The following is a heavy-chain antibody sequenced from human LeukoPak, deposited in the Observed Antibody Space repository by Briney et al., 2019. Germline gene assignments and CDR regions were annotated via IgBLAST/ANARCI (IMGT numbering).Heavy chain of an antibody. J-gene: IGHJ4*02. CDR1: GFTFSSYS. V-gene: IGHV3-48*01. CDR2: ISGSSSAI. D-gene: IGHD3-22*01. CDR3: ARDPALGYDSSGDDY. Sequence: GGSLRLSCAASGFTFSSYSLNWVRQAPGKGLEWVSYISGSSSAIFYADSVKGRFTISRDNAKYSLYLQMNSLRAEDTAVYYCARDPALGYDSSGDDYWGQGTLVTVSS.